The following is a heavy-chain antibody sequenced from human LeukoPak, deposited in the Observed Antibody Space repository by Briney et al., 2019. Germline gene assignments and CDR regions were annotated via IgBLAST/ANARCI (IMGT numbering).Heavy chain of an antibody. CDR3: ARATAMVTYYYMDV. CDR2: MNPNSGNT. Sequence: ASVKVSCKASGYTFTSYDINWVRQATGQGLEWMGWMNPNSGNTGYAQKFQGRVTMTRNTSISTAYMELSSLRSEDTAVYYCARATAMVTYYYMDVWGKGTTVTISS. CDR1: GYTFTSYD. D-gene: IGHD5-18*01. J-gene: IGHJ6*03. V-gene: IGHV1-8*01.